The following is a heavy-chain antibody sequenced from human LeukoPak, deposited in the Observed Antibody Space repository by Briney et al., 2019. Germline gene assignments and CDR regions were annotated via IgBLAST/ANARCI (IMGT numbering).Heavy chain of an antibody. Sequence: PGGSLRLSCTASGFTFGDYAMSWVRQAPGRGLEWVGFIRSKAYGGTTEYAASVKGRFTISRDDSKSIAYLQMNSLKTEDTAVYYCTRLNSGCLDYWGQGTLVTVSS. CDR3: TRLNSGCLDY. D-gene: IGHD6-19*01. J-gene: IGHJ4*02. CDR2: IRSKAYGGTT. V-gene: IGHV3-49*04. CDR1: GFTFGDYA.